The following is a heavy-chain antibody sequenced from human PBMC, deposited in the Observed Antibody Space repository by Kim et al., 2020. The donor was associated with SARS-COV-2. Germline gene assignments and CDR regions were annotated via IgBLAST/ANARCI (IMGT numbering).Heavy chain of an antibody. V-gene: IGHV7-4-1*02. CDR3: ARDLKLLWFGESGGYFDL. Sequence: ASVKVSCKASGYTFTSYAMNWVRQAPGQGLEWMGWINTNTGNPTYAQGFTGRFVFSLDTSVSTAYLQISSLKAEDTAVYYCARDLKLLWFGESGGYFDLWGRGTLVTVSS. CDR1: GYTFTSYA. CDR2: INTNTGNP. J-gene: IGHJ2*01. D-gene: IGHD3-10*01.